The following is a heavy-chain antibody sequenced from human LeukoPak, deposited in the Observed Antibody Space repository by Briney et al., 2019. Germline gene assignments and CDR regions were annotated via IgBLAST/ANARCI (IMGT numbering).Heavy chain of an antibody. Sequence: PSETLSLTCTVSGGSISRSSSYWGWIRQPPGSTLEWIGNFYHSGSTYYNPALKSRVTMSVNTSKNQFSLKLSSVTAADTAVYYCANEVVSGDYYYGMDVWGQGTTVTVSS. CDR3: ANEVVSGDYYYGMDV. D-gene: IGHD5/OR15-5a*01. CDR1: GGSISRSSSY. CDR2: FYHSGST. J-gene: IGHJ6*02. V-gene: IGHV4-39*01.